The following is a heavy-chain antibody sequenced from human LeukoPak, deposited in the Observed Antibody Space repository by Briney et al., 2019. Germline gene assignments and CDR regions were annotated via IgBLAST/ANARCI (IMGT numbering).Heavy chain of an antibody. V-gene: IGHV1-3*01. CDR1: GYIFTKYV. CDR3: ARDDCGDTCYPGGY. D-gene: IGHD2-21*01. Sequence: ASVKVSCKASGYIFTKYVVHWVRQAPGQRPEWMGWIKAGNGDTKYSQNFQDRLTITRDTSASTVYMELSSLTSEDAALYYCARDDCGDTCYPGGYWGQGTLVTVSS. J-gene: IGHJ4*02. CDR2: IKAGNGDT.